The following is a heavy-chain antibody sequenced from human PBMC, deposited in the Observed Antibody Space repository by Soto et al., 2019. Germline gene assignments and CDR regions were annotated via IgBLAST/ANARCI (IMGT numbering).Heavy chain of an antibody. CDR3: VFLPRDCSETYTEF. V-gene: IGHV4-39*01. CDR1: GVSIVSGGGL. D-gene: IGHD3-10*02. Sequence: SETLSLTCTVSGVSIVSGGGLWVLIRQHPGKGLESIGTIYHNGNTYYDPSLWSRVTMSVDTSKNEFSLNLNSLTAADTAVYYCVFLPRDCSETYTEFWGQGTLVTVSS. J-gene: IGHJ4*02. CDR2: IYHNGNT.